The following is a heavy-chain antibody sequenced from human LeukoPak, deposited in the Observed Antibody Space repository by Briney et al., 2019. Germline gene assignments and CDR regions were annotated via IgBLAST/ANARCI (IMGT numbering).Heavy chain of an antibody. D-gene: IGHD2-2*01. CDR3: ASERRYCSSNSCYDYFDD. V-gene: IGHV3-74*01. CDR2: INSDGSST. CDR1: GFTFSSYW. J-gene: IGHJ4*02. Sequence: GGSLRLSCAASGFTFSSYWMHWVRQAPGKGLVWVSRINSDGSSTSYADSVKGRLTISRDNAKNTLYLQMNSLRAEATAVYYCASERRYCSSNSCYDYFDDWGQGTLVTVSS.